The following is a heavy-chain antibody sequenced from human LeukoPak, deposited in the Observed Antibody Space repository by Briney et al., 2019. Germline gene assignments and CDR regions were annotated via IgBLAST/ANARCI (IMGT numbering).Heavy chain of an antibody. CDR1: GFTFSSYA. CDR3: AKGLRWFGDFYFNFFDY. CDR2: ISYDGGKR. V-gene: IGHV3-30*04. Sequence: PGRSLRLSCAASGFTFSSYAMHWVRQAPGKGLEWVAFISYDGGKRFFGESVKGRFTIARDNSENTVSLQMNTLKTEDTAVYYCAKGLRWFGDFYFNFFDYWGQGILVTVSS. J-gene: IGHJ4*02. D-gene: IGHD3-10*01.